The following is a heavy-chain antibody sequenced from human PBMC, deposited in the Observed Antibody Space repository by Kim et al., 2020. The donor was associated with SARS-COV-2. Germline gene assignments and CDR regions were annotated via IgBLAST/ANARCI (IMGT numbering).Heavy chain of an antibody. D-gene: IGHD5-12*01. CDR3: AKLGPPDARYSGYGRGIYFDY. V-gene: IGHV3-23*01. CDR1: GFTFSSYA. J-gene: IGHJ4*02. Sequence: GGSLRLSCAASGFTFSSYAMSWVRQAPGKGLEWVSAISGSGGSTYYADSVKGRFTISRDNAKNTLYLQMNSLRAEDTAVYYCAKLGPPDARYSGYGRGIYFDYWGEGTLVTVFS. CDR2: ISGSGGST.